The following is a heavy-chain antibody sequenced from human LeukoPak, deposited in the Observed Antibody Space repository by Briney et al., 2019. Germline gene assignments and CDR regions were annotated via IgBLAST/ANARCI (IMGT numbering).Heavy chain of an antibody. V-gene: IGHV3-21*01. CDR2: ISSSSSYI. D-gene: IGHD3-16*01. CDR1: GFTLSSYS. CDR3: ARDWGYYYYYGMDV. J-gene: IGHJ6*02. Sequence: GGSLRLSCAASGFTLSSYSMNWVRQAPGKGLEWVSSISSSSSYIYYADSVKGRFTISRDNAKNSLYLQMNSLRAEDTAVYYCARDWGYYYYYGMDVWGQGTTVTVSS.